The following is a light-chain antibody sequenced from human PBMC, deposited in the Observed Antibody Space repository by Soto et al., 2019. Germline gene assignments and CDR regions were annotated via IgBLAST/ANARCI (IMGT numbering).Light chain of an antibody. CDR1: QSVSSSY. J-gene: IGKJ5*01. V-gene: IGKV3-15*01. CDR2: DAS. CDR3: QQYNDWPRT. Sequence: EIVLTQSPGTLSLSPGERATLSCRASQSVSSSYLAWYQQKPGQAPRLLISDASTGASGIPPRFSGSGSGTEFTLTIDRLQSADFAVYYCQQYNDWPRTFGQGTRLEIK.